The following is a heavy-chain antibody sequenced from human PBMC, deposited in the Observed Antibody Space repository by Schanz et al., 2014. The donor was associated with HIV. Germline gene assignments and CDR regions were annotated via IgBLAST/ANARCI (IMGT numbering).Heavy chain of an antibody. D-gene: IGHD6-6*01. V-gene: IGHV3-30*03. J-gene: IGHJ5*02. CDR3: TRSGRWGSSPNPWWFDP. CDR2: ISYDGSNK. Sequence: QVQLVESGGGVVQPGRSPRLSCAASGFTFSTYGMHWVRQGPGKGLEWVAFISYDGSNKYYADSVKGRFTISRDNSKNTLYLQMNSLRAEDTAVYYCTRSGRWGSSPNPWWFDPWGQGTLVTVSS. CDR1: GFTFSTYG.